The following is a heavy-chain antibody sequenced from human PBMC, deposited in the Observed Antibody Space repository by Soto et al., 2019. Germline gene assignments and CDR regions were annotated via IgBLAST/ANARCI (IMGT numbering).Heavy chain of an antibody. CDR1: GGTFSSYA. J-gene: IGHJ3*02. V-gene: IGHV1-8*02. CDR2: MNPNSGNT. CDR3: ARRYGWAFDI. Sequence: ASVKVSCKASGGTFSSYAINWVRQATGQGLEWMGWMNPNSGNTGYAQKFQGRVTMTRNTSISTAYMELSSLRSEDTAVYYCARRYGWAFDIWGQGTMVTVSS. D-gene: IGHD3-16*01.